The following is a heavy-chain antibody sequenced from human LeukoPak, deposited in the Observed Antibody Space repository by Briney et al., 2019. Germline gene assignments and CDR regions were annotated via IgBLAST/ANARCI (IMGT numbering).Heavy chain of an antibody. D-gene: IGHD1-14*01. V-gene: IGHV3-48*03. Sequence: GGSLRLSCAASGFTFSSYEMNWVRQAPGKGLEWVSYISSSGSTIYYADSVKGRFTISRDNSKNTLYLQMNSLRAEDTAVYYCAKGSFIALGNRYYMDVWGKGTTVTISS. CDR1: GFTFSSYE. CDR3: AKGSFIALGNRYYMDV. J-gene: IGHJ6*03. CDR2: ISSSGSTI.